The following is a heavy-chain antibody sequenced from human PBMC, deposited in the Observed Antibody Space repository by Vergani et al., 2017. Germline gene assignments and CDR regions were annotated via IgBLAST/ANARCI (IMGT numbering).Heavy chain of an antibody. V-gene: IGHV3-21*01. CDR2: ISISSSYI. D-gene: IGHD3-10*01. CDR3: ARDLYYLGSGSYPYYYYYGLDV. Sequence: EVQLVESGGGLVKRGGSLRLSCAASGFTFSSYSMNWVRQAPGKGLEWVSSISISSSYIHYSDSLKGRFTISRDNAKSSLYLQMNSLRAEDTGVYYCARDLYYLGSGSYPYYYYYGLDVWGQGTAVTVSS. CDR1: GFTFSSYS. J-gene: IGHJ6*02.